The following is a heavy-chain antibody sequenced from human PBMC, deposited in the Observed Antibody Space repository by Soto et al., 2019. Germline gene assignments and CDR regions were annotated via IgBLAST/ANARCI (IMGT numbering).Heavy chain of an antibody. Sequence: TLSLTCTVSGGSISSGGYYWSWIRQHPGKGLEWIGYIYYSGSTYYNPSLKSRVTISVDTSKNQFSLKLSSVTAADTAVYYCARDIVVVPAAEKEHYSYYYGMDVWGQGTTVTVSS. D-gene: IGHD2-2*01. V-gene: IGHV4-31*03. CDR1: GGSISSGGYY. J-gene: IGHJ6*02. CDR3: ARDIVVVPAAEKEHYSYYYGMDV. CDR2: IYYSGST.